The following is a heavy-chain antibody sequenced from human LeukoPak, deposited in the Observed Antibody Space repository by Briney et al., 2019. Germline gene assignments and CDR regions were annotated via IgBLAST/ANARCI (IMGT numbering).Heavy chain of an antibody. V-gene: IGHV3-23*01. D-gene: IGHD4-17*01. CDR3: AAKGGDYGDYYYYMDV. J-gene: IGHJ6*03. Sequence: GGSLRLSCTVSGFTVSTNSMSWVRQAPGKGLEWVSAISGSGGSTYYADSVKGRFTISRDNSKNTLYLQMNSLRAEDTAVYYCAAKGGDYGDYYYYMDVWGKGTTVTISS. CDR1: GFTVSTNS. CDR2: ISGSGGST.